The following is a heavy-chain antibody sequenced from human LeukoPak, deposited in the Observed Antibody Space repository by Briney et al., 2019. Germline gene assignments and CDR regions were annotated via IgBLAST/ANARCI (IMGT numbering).Heavy chain of an antibody. V-gene: IGHV3-30*03. CDR3: ATQCGGNCRDDY. J-gene: IGHJ4*02. Sequence: PGGSLRLSCAASGFTFSSYWMHWVRQAPGKGLEWVALISSDGSSKYHADSVKDRFTISRDNSKNTLYLQMNSLRPEDTAVYYCATQCGGNCRDDYWGQGTLVTVSS. CDR2: ISSDGSSK. D-gene: IGHD1-1*01. CDR1: GFTFSSYW.